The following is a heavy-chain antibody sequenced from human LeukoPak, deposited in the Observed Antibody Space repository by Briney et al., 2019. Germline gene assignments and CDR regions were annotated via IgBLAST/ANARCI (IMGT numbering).Heavy chain of an antibody. J-gene: IGHJ4*02. V-gene: IGHV3-23*01. CDR3: AKVDGYSYGYLDY. CDR2: ISGSGGST. CDR1: GFAFSSYA. D-gene: IGHD5-18*01. Sequence: GGSLRLSCAASGFAFSSYAMSWVRQAPGKGLEWVSAISGSGGSTYYADSVKGRSTISRDNSKNTLYLQMNSLRAEDTAVYYCAKVDGYSYGYLDYWGQGTLVTVSS.